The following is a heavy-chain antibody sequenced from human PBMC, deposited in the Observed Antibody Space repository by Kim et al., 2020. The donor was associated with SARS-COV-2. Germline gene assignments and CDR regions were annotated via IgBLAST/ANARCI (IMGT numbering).Heavy chain of an antibody. Sequence: YADSVMGRFTSSRDNAKNSLFLQMDSLRAEDTAMYYCARVPVTLVRYGMDVWGQGTTVTVSS. J-gene: IGHJ6*02. D-gene: IGHD3-10*01. V-gene: IGHV3-21*01. CDR3: ARVPVTLVRYGMDV.